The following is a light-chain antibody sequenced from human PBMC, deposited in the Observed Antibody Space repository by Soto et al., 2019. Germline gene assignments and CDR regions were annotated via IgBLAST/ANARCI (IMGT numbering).Light chain of an antibody. Sequence: DIQMTQSPSSLSASVGDRVTITCQASQDISNYLNWYQQKPGKAPKLLIYDASSLETGVPSRFSGSGSGTDFTFTISSLQPEDIATYYCQQYDNLLGAFGPGTKVEIK. CDR3: QQYDNLLGA. J-gene: IGKJ3*01. CDR1: QDISNY. V-gene: IGKV1-33*01. CDR2: DAS.